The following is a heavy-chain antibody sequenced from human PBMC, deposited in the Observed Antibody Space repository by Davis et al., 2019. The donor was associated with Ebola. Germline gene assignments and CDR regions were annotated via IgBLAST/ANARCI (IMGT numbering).Heavy chain of an antibody. D-gene: IGHD3-10*01. Sequence: AASVKVSCKASGGTFSSYAISWVRQAPGQGLEWMGGIIPIFGTANYAQKFQGRVTITADKSTSTAYMELSSLRSEDTAVYYCARAITMVRPNNWLDPWGQGTLVTVSS. CDR1: GGTFSSYA. CDR3: ARAITMVRPNNWLDP. CDR2: IIPIFGTA. V-gene: IGHV1-69*06. J-gene: IGHJ5*02.